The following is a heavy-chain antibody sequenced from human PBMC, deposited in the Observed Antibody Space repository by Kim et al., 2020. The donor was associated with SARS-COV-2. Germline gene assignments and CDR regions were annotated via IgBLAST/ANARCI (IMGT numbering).Heavy chain of an antibody. V-gene: IGHV3-21*01. CDR2: SSYI. D-gene: IGHD5-12*01. CDR3: AGVEMATN. Sequence: SSYIYYADSVKGRFTISRDNAKNSLYLQMNSLRAEDTAVYYCAGVEMATNWGQGTLVTVSS. J-gene: IGHJ4*02.